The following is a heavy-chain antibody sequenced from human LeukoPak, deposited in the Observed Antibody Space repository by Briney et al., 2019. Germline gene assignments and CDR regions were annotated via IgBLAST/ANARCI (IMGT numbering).Heavy chain of an antibody. CDR2: IYYSGST. D-gene: IGHD4-4*01. J-gene: IGHJ6*02. Sequence: SETLSLTCTVSGGSISSYYWSWIRRPPGKGLEWIGYIYYSGSTNYNPSLKSRVTISVDTSKNQFSLKLSSVTAADTAVYYCARPYSNLDYGMDVWGQGTTVTVSS. V-gene: IGHV4-59*08. CDR3: ARPYSNLDYGMDV. CDR1: GGSISSYY.